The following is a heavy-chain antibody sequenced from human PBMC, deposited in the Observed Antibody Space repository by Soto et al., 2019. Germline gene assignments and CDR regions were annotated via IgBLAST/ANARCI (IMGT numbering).Heavy chain of an antibody. D-gene: IGHD5-12*01. J-gene: IGHJ4*02. CDR1: GGSFSGYY. CDR2: INHSGST. CDR3: ARHLTHGYGYAIFDC. Sequence: PSETLSLTCAVYGGSFSGYYWSWIRQPPGKGLEWIGEINHSGSTNYNPSLKSRVTISVDTSKNQFSLKLSSVTAADTAVFYCARHLTHGYGYAIFDCWGPGALVTVSS. V-gene: IGHV4-34*01.